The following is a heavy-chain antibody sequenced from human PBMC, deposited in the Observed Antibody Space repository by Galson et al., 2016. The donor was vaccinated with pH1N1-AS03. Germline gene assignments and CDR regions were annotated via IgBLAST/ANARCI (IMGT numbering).Heavy chain of an antibody. J-gene: IGHJ6*02. V-gene: IGHV3-7*03. Sequence: SLRLSCAASGFIFSNYWMSWVRQAPGRGLEWVANIKQDGSEKYYVDSVKGRFTISRDNAKDSLYMQMNTLRAEDTAVYYCKGAAVPYYYYGMDDWGHGTTVIVSS. CDR2: IKQDGSEK. CDR1: GFIFSNYW. CDR3: KGAAVPYYYYGMDD. D-gene: IGHD6-13*01.